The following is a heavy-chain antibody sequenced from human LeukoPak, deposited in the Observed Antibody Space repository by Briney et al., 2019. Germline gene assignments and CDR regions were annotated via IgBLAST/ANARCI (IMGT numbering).Heavy chain of an antibody. Sequence: GVSLRLSCAASGFTFSSYAMSWVRQAPGKGLEWVSAISGSGGSTYYADSVKGRFTISRDNSKNTLYLQMNSLRAEDTAVYYCAKDRYYYDSSGYLTLIFDYWGQGTLVTVSS. CDR2: ISGSGGST. D-gene: IGHD3-22*01. J-gene: IGHJ4*02. CDR3: AKDRYYYDSSGYLTLIFDY. V-gene: IGHV3-23*01. CDR1: GFTFSSYA.